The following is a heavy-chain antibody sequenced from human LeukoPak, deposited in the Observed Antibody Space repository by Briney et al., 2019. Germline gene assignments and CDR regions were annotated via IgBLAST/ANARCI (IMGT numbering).Heavy chain of an antibody. V-gene: IGHV1-2*03. CDR2: INPNSGGT. CDR3: ARVRDGYNYGSDY. CDR1: GYTFTGYY. D-gene: IGHD5-24*01. J-gene: IGHJ4*02. Sequence: LGASVKVSCKASGYTFTGYYMHWVRQAPGQGLEWMGWINPNSGGTNYAQKFQGRVTMTRDTSISTAYMELSRPRSDDTAVYYCARVRDGYNYGSDYWGQGTLVTVSS.